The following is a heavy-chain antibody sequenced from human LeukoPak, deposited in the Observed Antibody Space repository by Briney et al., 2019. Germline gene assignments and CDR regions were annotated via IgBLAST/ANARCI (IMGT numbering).Heavy chain of an antibody. CDR2: IYYSGST. J-gene: IGHJ4*02. CDR1: GGSISSSSYY. D-gene: IGHD6-6*01. V-gene: IGHV4-39*01. Sequence: AETLSLTCTVSGGSISSSSYYRGWIRQPPGKGLEWIGSIYYSGSTYYNPSLKSRVTISVDTSKNQFSLKLSSVTAADTAVYYCARPRGSSFAVLAYWGQGTLVTVSS. CDR3: ARPRGSSFAVLAY.